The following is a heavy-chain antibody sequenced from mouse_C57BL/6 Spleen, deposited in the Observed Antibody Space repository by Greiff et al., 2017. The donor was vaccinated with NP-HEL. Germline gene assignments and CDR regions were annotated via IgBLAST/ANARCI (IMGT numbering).Heavy chain of an antibody. CDR2: ISSGSSTI. Sequence: EVMLVESGGGLVKPGGSLKLSCAASGFTFSDYGMHWVRQAPEKGLEWVAYISSGSSTIYYADTVKGRFTISRDNAKNTPFLQMTSLRSEDTAMYYCARSYYGSSYWYFDVWGTGTTVTVSS. CDR3: ARSYYGSSYWYFDV. CDR1: GFTFSDYG. D-gene: IGHD1-1*01. J-gene: IGHJ1*03. V-gene: IGHV5-17*01.